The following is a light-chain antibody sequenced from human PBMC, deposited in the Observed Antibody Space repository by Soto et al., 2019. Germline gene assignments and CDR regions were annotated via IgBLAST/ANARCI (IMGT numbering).Light chain of an antibody. V-gene: IGKV3-15*01. CDR3: QQYNDWPPIT. Sequence: EILMTQSPATLSVSPGESATLSCRASQSVSNNLAWYQHKPGQAPRLLIYYASTRATGIPARFSGSGSGTEFTLTISSLQAEDFALYYCQQYNDWPPITFGQGTRLEIK. CDR2: YAS. J-gene: IGKJ5*01. CDR1: QSVSNN.